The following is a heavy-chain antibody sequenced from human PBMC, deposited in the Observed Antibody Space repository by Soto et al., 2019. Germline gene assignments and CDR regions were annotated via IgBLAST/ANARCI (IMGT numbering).Heavy chain of an antibody. CDR3: ARKTDSAGDGDF. Sequence: EVRLVQTGGALIQPGGSLRLSCAVSGFSVRDNYMFWVRQAPGKGLEWVSLIYSGGGTDYADSVQGRFIISRDNSKNTLFLQMNSLRVEDTAVYYCARKTDSAGDGDFWGQGTLVTVSS. D-gene: IGHD2-21*01. V-gene: IGHV3-53*02. CDR2: IYSGGGT. CDR1: GFSVRDNY. J-gene: IGHJ4*02.